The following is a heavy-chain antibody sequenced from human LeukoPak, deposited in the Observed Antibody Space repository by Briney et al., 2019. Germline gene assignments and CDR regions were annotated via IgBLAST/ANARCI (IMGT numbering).Heavy chain of an antibody. J-gene: IGHJ4*02. CDR3: AKDLSYGFDY. Sequence: GGFLRPSCAASGFTFSIYAMSWVRQAPGKGLEWVSAISASDSRPYYADSVKGRFTISRDNSKNTLYLQLNGLRAEDTAIYYCAKDLSYGFDYWGQGTLVTVSS. CDR1: GFTFSIYA. CDR2: ISASDSRP. V-gene: IGHV3-23*01. D-gene: IGHD5-18*01.